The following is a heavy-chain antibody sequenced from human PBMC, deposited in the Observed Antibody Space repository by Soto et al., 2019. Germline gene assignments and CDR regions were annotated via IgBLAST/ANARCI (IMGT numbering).Heavy chain of an antibody. D-gene: IGHD4-4*01. CDR3: ARIEMATVSDY. CDR2: IWYDGSNK. V-gene: IGHV3-33*01. Sequence: GGSLRLSCAASGFTFSSYGMHWVRQAPGKGLEWVAVIWYDGSNKYYADSVKGRFTISRDNSKNTLYLQMNSLRAEDTAVYYCARIEMATVSDYWGQGTLVTVSS. J-gene: IGHJ4*02. CDR1: GFTFSSYG.